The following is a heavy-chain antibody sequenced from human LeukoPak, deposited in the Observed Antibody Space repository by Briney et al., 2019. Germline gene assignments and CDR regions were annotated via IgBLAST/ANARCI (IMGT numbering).Heavy chain of an antibody. J-gene: IGHJ4*02. D-gene: IGHD5-18*01. CDR3: AKDSLHGYSYGYLDY. CDR2: IRYDGSNK. V-gene: IGHV3-30*02. CDR1: GFTFSSYG. Sequence: AGGSLRLSCAASGFTFSSYGMHWVRQAPGKGLEWVAVIRYDGSNKYYADSVKGRFTISRDNSKNTLYLQMNSLRAEDTAVYYCAKDSLHGYSYGYLDYWGQGTLVTVSS.